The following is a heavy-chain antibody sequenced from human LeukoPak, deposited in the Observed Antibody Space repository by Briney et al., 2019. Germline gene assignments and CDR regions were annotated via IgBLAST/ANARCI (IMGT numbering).Heavy chain of an antibody. CDR2: ISYDGSNK. CDR1: GITHRSYD. J-gene: IGHJ4*02. V-gene: IGHV3-30-3*01. CDR3: ARDNGAYGSGSVFDY. Sequence: GGSLRLSCAASGITHRSYDMPGVRQAPGKALEWVAVISYDGSNKDYADSVKGRFTISRDNSNNTLDLQMNSLRDEDTAVYYCARDNGAYGSGSVFDYWGQGTLVTVSS. D-gene: IGHD3-10*01.